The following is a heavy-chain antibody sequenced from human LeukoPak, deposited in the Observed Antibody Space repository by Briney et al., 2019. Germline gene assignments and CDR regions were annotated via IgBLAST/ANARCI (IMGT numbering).Heavy chain of an antibody. CDR2: IYYSGST. CDR1: GGSISSGGYY. V-gene: IGHV4-31*03. Sequence: SETLSLTCTVSGGSISSGGYYWSWIRQHPGQGLEWIGYIYYSGSTYYNPSLKSRVTISVDTSKNQFSLKLSSVTAADTAVYYCARGSGSYNWFDPWGQGTLVTVSS. D-gene: IGHD1-26*01. J-gene: IGHJ5*02. CDR3: ARGSGSYNWFDP.